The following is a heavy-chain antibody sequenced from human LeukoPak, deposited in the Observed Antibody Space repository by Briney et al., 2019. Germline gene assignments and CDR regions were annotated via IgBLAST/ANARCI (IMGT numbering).Heavy chain of an antibody. CDR2: FDPEDGET. V-gene: IGHV1-24*01. D-gene: IGHD6-13*01. Sequence: ASVKVSCKVSGYTLTELSMHWVRQAPGKGLEWMGGFDPEDGETIYAQKFQGGVTMTEDTSTDTAYMELSSLRSEDTAVYYCATIGREPPSYYSSSWSGNWFDPWGQGTLVTVSS. CDR3: ATIGREPPSYYSSSWSGNWFDP. J-gene: IGHJ5*02. CDR1: GYTLTELS.